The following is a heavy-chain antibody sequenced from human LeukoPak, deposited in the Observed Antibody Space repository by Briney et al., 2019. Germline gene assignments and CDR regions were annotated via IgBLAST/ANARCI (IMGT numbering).Heavy chain of an antibody. J-gene: IGHJ6*03. V-gene: IGHV4-39*01. CDR2: IYYSGIT. Sequence: SETLSLTCTVSGGSISSGTYYWGWIRQPLGKGLEWIGSIYYSGITYYTPSLKSRVTISVHTSRNEFSLKVRSVTAADTAMYYCAGRNHYYSYYIDVWGKGTTVTVSS. CDR3: AGRNHYYSYYIDV. CDR1: GGSISSGTYY.